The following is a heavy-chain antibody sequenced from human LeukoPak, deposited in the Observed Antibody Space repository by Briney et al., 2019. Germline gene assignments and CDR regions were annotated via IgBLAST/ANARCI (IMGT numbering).Heavy chain of an antibody. CDR3: ARAGSIVVVPAAIWFDP. J-gene: IGHJ5*02. CDR1: GYTFTGYY. CDR2: INPNSGGT. V-gene: IGHV1-2*02. Sequence: RASVKVSCKAPGYTFTGYYMHWVRQAPGQGLEWMGWINPNSGGTNYAQKFQGRVTMTRDTSISTAYMELSRLRSDDTAVYYCARAGSIVVVPAAIWFDPWGQGTLVTVSS. D-gene: IGHD2-2*01.